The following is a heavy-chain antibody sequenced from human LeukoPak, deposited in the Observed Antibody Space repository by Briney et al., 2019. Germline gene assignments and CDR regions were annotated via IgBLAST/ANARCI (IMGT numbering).Heavy chain of an antibody. Sequence: QTGGSLRLSCAASGFTFSSYAMSWVRQAPGKGLEWVSTISISGGTTYYADSVKGRFTISRDNAKNSLYLQMNSLRAEDTAVYYCARDGGLNGMDVWGQGTTVTVSS. CDR2: ISISGGTT. V-gene: IGHV3-23*01. CDR1: GFTFSSYA. D-gene: IGHD3-16*01. CDR3: ARDGGLNGMDV. J-gene: IGHJ6*02.